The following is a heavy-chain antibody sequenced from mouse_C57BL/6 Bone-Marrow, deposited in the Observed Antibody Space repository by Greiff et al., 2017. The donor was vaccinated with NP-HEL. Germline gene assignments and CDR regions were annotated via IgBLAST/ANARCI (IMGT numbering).Heavy chain of an antibody. V-gene: IGHV6-3*01. CDR3: TPTGGYYAMDY. CDR1: GFTFSNYW. Sequence: EVKLEESGGGLVQPGGSMKLSCVASGFTFSNYWMNWVRQSPETGLEWVAQIRLKSDNYATHYAESVKGRFTISRDDSKSSVYLQMNNLRADDTGIYYCTPTGGYYAMDYWGQGTSVTVSS. CDR2: IRLKSDNYAT. J-gene: IGHJ4*01. D-gene: IGHD1-1*01.